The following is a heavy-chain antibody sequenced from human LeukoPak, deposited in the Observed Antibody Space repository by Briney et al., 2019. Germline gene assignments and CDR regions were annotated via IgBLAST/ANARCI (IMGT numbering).Heavy chain of an antibody. CDR3: ATVSLGGSSRRSYFDY. Sequence: ASVKVSCTVSGYTLPELSMHWVRQAPGKGLEWMGGFDPEDGETIYAQKFQGRVTMTEDTSTGTAYMELSSLRSEDTAVYYCATVSLGGSSRRSYFDYWGQGTLVTVSS. J-gene: IGHJ4*02. V-gene: IGHV1-24*01. CDR2: FDPEDGET. D-gene: IGHD1-26*01. CDR1: GYTLPELS.